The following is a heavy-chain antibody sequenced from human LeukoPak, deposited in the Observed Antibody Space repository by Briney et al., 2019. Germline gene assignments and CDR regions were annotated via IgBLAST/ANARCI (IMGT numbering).Heavy chain of an antibody. D-gene: IGHD3-22*01. J-gene: IGHJ6*02. CDR1: GYTFTSYY. V-gene: IGHV1-46*01. CDR2: INPSGGST. Sequence: ASVKVSCKASGYTFTSYYMHWVRQAPGQGLEWMGIINPSGGSTSYAQKFQGRVTMTRDTSTSTVYMELSSLRSEDTAVYYCARDRSGQHDSSGYYYRHYGMDVWGQGTTVTVSS. CDR3: ARDRSGQHDSSGYYYRHYGMDV.